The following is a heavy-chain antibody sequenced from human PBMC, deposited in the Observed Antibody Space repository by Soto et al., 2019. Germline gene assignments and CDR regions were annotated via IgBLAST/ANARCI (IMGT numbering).Heavy chain of an antibody. CDR2: ISTSNGDT. CDR3: ARDVGYSYGYGYGY. D-gene: IGHD5-18*01. J-gene: IGHJ4*02. Sequence: QVQLVQSGGEVKKPGASVTISCKASGYTFTANGVSWVRQAPGHGLEWIGWISTSNGDTNYAHSLQGRVTMTTDTSTSTAYLELRSLRSDDTAVYWCARDVGYSYGYGYGYWGQGTLVTVSS. V-gene: IGHV1-18*04. CDR1: GYTFTANG.